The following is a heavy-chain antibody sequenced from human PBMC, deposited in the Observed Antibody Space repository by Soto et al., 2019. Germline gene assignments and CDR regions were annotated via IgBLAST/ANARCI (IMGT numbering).Heavy chain of an antibody. CDR3: ARISVDVPE. Sequence: QLVQSGAEVKKPGASVQVSCKTSGPTFIAYYIHWVRQAPGQGLEWMGWIDPKSGGTTYEQKFLGRVTMTRDTSINTAYIELNTLTSDDMALYYCARISVDVPEWGQRTLITVSS. CDR2: IDPKSGGT. D-gene: IGHD5-12*01. V-gene: IGHV1-2*02. CDR1: GPTFIAYY. J-gene: IGHJ4*02.